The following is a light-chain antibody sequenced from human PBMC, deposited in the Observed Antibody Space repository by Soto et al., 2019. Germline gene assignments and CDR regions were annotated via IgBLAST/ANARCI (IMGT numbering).Light chain of an antibody. CDR1: QSFTSNS. V-gene: IGKV3-20*01. CDR3: HQYGSSPLT. J-gene: IGKJ4*01. Sequence: EIELTQSPGTLSLSPGEGATLSCRASQSFTSNSLALYQQRPGKPPSLIIFGASIRASGIPDRFSGSGSGRKFTLTTSRREPEDFAGYYCHQYGSSPLTFVRGTRVEI. CDR2: GAS.